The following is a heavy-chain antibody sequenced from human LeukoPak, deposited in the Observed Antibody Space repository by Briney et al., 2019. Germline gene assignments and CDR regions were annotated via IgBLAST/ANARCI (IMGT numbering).Heavy chain of an antibody. V-gene: IGHV3-30-3*01. CDR1: GFSFSDYT. CDR3: ARDPLRGIPDYFDY. Sequence: GPSLRLSCAASGFSFSDYTMHWVRQAPGKGLEWAAVISYDGGTKYYADSVKGRFTISRDNSKNTLYLQMNSLRPEDTAVYYCARDPLRGIPDYFDYWGQGTLVTVSS. D-gene: IGHD2-21*01. CDR2: ISYDGGTK. J-gene: IGHJ4*02.